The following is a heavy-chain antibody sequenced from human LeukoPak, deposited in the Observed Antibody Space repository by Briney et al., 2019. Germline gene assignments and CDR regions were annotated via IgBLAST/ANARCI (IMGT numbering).Heavy chain of an antibody. CDR1: GYTFTSYY. J-gene: IGHJ3*02. Sequence: AASVKVSCKASGYTFTSYYMHWVRQAPGQGLEWMGIINPSGGSTSYAQKFQGRVTMTRDTSTSTVYMELSGLRSEDTAVYYCAAPQGEDAFDIWGQGTMVTVSS. V-gene: IGHV1-46*01. CDR3: AAPQGEDAFDI. CDR2: INPSGGST. D-gene: IGHD3-16*01.